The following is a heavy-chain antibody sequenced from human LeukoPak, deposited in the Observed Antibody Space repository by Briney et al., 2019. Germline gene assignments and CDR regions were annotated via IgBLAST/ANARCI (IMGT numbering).Heavy chain of an antibody. J-gene: IGHJ4*02. D-gene: IGHD2-15*01. Sequence: KPSETLSLTCTVSGGSISSSSHYWGWIRQPPGKGLEWIGSIFYTGSNYYNPSLKSRVTISVDTSKNQFSLKLSFVTAADTAVYYCARLGYCSGGSCYSFRTQQFWGQGTLVTVSS. CDR1: GGSISSSSHY. CDR2: IFYTGSN. V-gene: IGHV4-39*01. CDR3: ARLGYCSGGSCYSFRTQQF.